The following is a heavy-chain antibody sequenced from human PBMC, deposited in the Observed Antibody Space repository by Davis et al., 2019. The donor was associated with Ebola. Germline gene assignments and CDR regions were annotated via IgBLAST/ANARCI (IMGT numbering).Heavy chain of an antibody. CDR1: GFAFASYS. CDR3: ARSTGLVN. Sequence: PGGSLRLSCAASGFAFASYSMNWVRQAPGKGPEWVSGLWSGGLNKYYADSVKGRFTVSRDNSRNTLYLQLNSLRAEDTAVYYCARSTGLVNWGQGTLVTVSS. D-gene: IGHD1-14*01. J-gene: IGHJ4*02. CDR2: LWSGGLNK. V-gene: IGHV3-23*03.